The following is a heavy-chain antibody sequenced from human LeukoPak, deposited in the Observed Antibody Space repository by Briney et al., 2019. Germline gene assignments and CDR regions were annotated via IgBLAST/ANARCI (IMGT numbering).Heavy chain of an antibody. J-gene: IGHJ6*04. Sequence: ASVTVSFKGSGYTLTELSMHWVRQAPGKGGEGVGGFDPEDGETIYAQKFQGRVTMTEDTSTDTAYMELSSLRSEDTAVYYSATRVVPAALGGMDVWGKGTTVTVSS. D-gene: IGHD2-2*01. V-gene: IGHV1-24*01. CDR1: GYTLTELS. CDR2: FDPEDGET. CDR3: ATRVVPAALGGMDV.